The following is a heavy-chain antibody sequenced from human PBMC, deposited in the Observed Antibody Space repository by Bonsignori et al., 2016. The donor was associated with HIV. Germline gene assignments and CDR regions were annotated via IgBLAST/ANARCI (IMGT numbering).Heavy chain of an antibody. Sequence: WVRQAPGQGLEWMGGIIPILGIANYAQKFQGRVTITADKSTSTAYMELSSLRSEDTAVYYCARASTQLLYHNNWFDPWGQGTLVTVSS. V-gene: IGHV1-69*10. J-gene: IGHJ5*02. CDR3: ARASTQLLYHNNWFDP. D-gene: IGHD3-10*01. CDR2: IIPILGIA.